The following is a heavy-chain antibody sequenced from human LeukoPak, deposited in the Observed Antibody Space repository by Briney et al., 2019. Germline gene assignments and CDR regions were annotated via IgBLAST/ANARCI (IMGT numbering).Heavy chain of an antibody. CDR1: GFTFSSYA. Sequence: TGGSLRLSCAASGFTFSSYAMSWVRQAPGKGLEWVAVIWYDGSNENYLDSVKGRFTISRDNSKNTLYLQMNSLRVEDTAVYYCAWRATAMTRNDAFDIWGPGTMVTVSS. CDR3: AWRATAMTRNDAFDI. J-gene: IGHJ3*02. CDR2: IWYDGSNE. V-gene: IGHV3-33*08. D-gene: IGHD4-17*01.